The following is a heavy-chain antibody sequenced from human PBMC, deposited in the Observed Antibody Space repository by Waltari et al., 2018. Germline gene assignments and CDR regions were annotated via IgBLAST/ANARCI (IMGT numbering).Heavy chain of an antibody. CDR1: GDSISSFY. V-gene: IGHV4-4*07. CDR2: IYTNGNT. CDR3: ARDHHYDILTGYYAY. Sequence: QVQLQESGPGLVKPSETLFLTCTVSGDSISSFYWSWIRQPAVKGLEWIGCIYTNGNTNSEHALKSRVSMSVDTSKNQFTLRLNSVTAADTAVYYCARDHHYDILTGYYAYWGQGTLVTVAS. J-gene: IGHJ4*02. D-gene: IGHD3-9*01.